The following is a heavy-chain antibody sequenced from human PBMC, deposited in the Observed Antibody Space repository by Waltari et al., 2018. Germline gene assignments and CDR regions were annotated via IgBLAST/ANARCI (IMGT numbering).Heavy chain of an antibody. J-gene: IGHJ4*02. CDR1: GYTFTSSG. CDR3: ARGPPIAYCGGDCYSGLDY. CDR2: ISAYNGNT. V-gene: IGHV1-18*01. Sequence: QVQLVQSGAEVKKPGASVKVSCKASGYTFTSSGISWVRQAPGHGLEWMGWISAYNGNTNYAQKLQGRVTMTTDTSTSTAYMELRSLRSDDTAVYYCARGPPIAYCGGDCYSGLDYWGQGTLVTVSS. D-gene: IGHD2-21*02.